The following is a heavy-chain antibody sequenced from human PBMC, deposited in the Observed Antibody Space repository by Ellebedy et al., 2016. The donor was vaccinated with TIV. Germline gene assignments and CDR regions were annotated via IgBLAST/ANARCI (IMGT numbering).Heavy chain of an antibody. CDR2: ISAYNGNT. CDR3: ASYSLYSSSSAYYYGMDV. D-gene: IGHD6-6*01. Sequence: ASVKVSCKASGYTFTSYGISWVRQAPGQGLEWMGWISAYNGNTNYAQKLQGRVTMTRDTSISTAYMELSRLRSDDTAVYYCASYSLYSSSSAYYYGMDVWGQGTTVTVSS. V-gene: IGHV1-18*01. J-gene: IGHJ6*02. CDR1: GYTFTSYG.